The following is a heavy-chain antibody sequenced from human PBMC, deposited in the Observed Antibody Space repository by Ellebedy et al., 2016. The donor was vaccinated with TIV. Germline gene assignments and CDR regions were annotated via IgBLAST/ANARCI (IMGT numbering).Heavy chain of an antibody. Sequence: MPSETLSLTCTVSGGSISSSSYYWGWIRQPPGKGLEWIGSIYYSGSTHYNTSLKSRVTISVDTSKNQFSLKLSSVTAADTAVYYCASPTRGYTHGFDYWGQGALVTVSS. CDR2: IYYSGST. CDR1: GGSISSSSYY. D-gene: IGHD5-18*01. CDR3: ASPTRGYTHGFDY. J-gene: IGHJ4*02. V-gene: IGHV4-39*01.